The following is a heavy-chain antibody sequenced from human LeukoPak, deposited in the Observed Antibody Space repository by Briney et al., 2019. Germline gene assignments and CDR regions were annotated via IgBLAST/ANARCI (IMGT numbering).Heavy chain of an antibody. CDR1: GFTFSSYA. CDR3: AKDGRSVVTAWSDY. Sequence: GGSLRLSCAASGFTFSSYAMSWVRHGPGKGLEWVSAISGSGGSTYYADSVKGRFTISRDNSKNTLYLQMNSLRAEDTAVYYCAKDGRSVVTAWSDYWGQGTLVTVSS. CDR2: ISGSGGST. J-gene: IGHJ4*02. D-gene: IGHD4-23*01. V-gene: IGHV3-23*01.